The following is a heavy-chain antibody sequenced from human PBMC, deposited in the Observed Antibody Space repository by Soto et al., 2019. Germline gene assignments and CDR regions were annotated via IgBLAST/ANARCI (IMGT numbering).Heavy chain of an antibody. D-gene: IGHD3-10*01. CDR3: ARELFGRSVWFDP. Sequence: PSETLSLTFTVSGGSISIYYWSWIRQPPGKGLEWIGYIYYSGSTNYNPSNKSRVTISIDTSKNQFSLKLSSVTAADTAVYYCARELFGRSVWFDPWGQG. CDR1: GGSISIYY. J-gene: IGHJ5*02. V-gene: IGHV4-59*01. CDR2: IYYSGST.